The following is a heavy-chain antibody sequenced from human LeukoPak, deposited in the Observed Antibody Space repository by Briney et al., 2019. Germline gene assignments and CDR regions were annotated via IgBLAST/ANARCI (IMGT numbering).Heavy chain of an antibody. J-gene: IGHJ5*02. D-gene: IGHD3-16*02. Sequence: PSETLSLTCSVSGVSISTYYWSWIRQPPGKGLEWMGYIHYTGSTNYNPSLKSRVTMSVDTSKNQFSLKLSSVTAADTALYYCARGTLRLGDLSLSNYFDPWGQGTLVTVSS. V-gene: IGHV4-59*12. CDR3: ARGTLRLGDLSLSNYFDP. CDR1: GVSISTYY. CDR2: IHYTGST.